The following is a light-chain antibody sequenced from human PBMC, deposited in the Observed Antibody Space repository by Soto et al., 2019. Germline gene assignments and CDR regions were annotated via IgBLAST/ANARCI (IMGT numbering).Light chain of an antibody. CDR2: DVT. Sequence: QSALTQPPSASGSPGQSVTISCTGTRSDVGDYNYVSWYQQHPGKAPKLLIYDVTKRPSGVPDRFSGSKSANTASLTVSGLQAEADSDYGCSSYGGSDTFEVFGGGTKLTVL. J-gene: IGLJ2*01. V-gene: IGLV2-8*01. CDR1: RSDVGDYNY. CDR3: SSYGGSDTFEV.